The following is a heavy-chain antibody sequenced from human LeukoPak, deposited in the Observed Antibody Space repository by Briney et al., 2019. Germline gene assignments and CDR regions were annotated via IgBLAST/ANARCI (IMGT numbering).Heavy chain of an antibody. D-gene: IGHD3/OR15-3a*01. CDR1: GGSISSSSYY. V-gene: IGHV4-61*01. CDR3: ARDRGLYAIDV. CDR2: IYYSGST. J-gene: IGHJ6*02. Sequence: SETLSLTCTVSGGSISSSSYYWGWIRQPPGKGLEWIAYIYYSGSTNYNPSLKSRVTISVDTSKNQFSLKMNSVTAADTAVYYCARDRGLYAIDVWGQGTTVTVSS.